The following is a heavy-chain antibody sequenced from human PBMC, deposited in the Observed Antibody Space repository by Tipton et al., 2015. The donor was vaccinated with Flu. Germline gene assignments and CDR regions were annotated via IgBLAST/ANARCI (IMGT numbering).Heavy chain of an antibody. V-gene: IGHV3-23*01. CDR3: AKEVDTVIVAVTVYLDY. CDR1: GFTFRNYA. Sequence: SLRLSCAASGFTFRNYAMGWVRQAPGKGPEWVSLISGGRGGTTYYADSVQGRFTISRDNPKSTLYLQMDDLRAEDTAVYYCAKEVDTVIVAVTVYLDYWGQGIPVAVSS. CDR2: ISGGRGGTT. D-gene: IGHD3-22*01. J-gene: IGHJ4*02.